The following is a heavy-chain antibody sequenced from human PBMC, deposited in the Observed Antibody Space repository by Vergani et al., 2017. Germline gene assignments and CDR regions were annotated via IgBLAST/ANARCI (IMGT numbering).Heavy chain of an antibody. J-gene: IGHJ1*01. D-gene: IGHD6-13*01. V-gene: IGHV4-34*01. CDR2: INHSGST. CDR3: AGGQRYSSGWYRGNFQH. Sequence: QVQLQQWGAGLLKPSETLSLTCAVYGGSFSGYYWSWIRQPPGKGLEWIGEINHSGSTNYNPALRSRVTISVDTSKNQFPLKLSSVTAADTAVYYCAGGQRYSSGWYRGNFQHWDQGTLITVSS. CDR1: GGSFSGYY.